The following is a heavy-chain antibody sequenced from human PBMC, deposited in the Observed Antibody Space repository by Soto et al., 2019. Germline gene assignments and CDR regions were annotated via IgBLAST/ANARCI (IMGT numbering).Heavy chain of an antibody. Sequence: GGSLRLSCAASGFTFSSYAMNWVRQAPGKGLEWVSAISGSGGSTYYADSVKGRFTISRDNYKTTMYLQMNSLRAEDTAVYYCAKDQIAAAGIKFDYWGQGTLVTVSS. CDR3: AKDQIAAAGIKFDY. CDR1: GFTFSSYA. J-gene: IGHJ4*02. D-gene: IGHD6-13*01. V-gene: IGHV3-23*01. CDR2: ISGSGGST.